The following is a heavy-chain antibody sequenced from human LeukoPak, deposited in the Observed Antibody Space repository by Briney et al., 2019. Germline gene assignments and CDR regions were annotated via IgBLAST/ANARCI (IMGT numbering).Heavy chain of an antibody. V-gene: IGHV1-69*13. CDR1: GGTFSSYA. D-gene: IGHD1-14*01. Sequence: GASVKVSCKASGGTFSSYAISWVRQAPGQGLEWMGGIIPIFGTANYAQKFQGRVTITADESTSTAYMELSSLRSEDTAVYYCARDPPRQLSHRGPDPFDYWGQGTLVTVSS. J-gene: IGHJ4*02. CDR3: ARDPPRQLSHRGPDPFDY. CDR2: IIPIFGTA.